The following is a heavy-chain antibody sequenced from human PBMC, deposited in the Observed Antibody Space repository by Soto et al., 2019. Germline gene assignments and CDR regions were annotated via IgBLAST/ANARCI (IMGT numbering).Heavy chain of an antibody. CDR1: GGSLSGNY. D-gene: IGHD2-21*02. V-gene: IGHV4-34*01. CDR2: THHSGST. J-gene: IGHJ4*02. CDR3: ARTTAAIHLNY. Sequence: QAQLQQWGTGLLKPSETLSLTCAVYGGSLSGNYWGWIRQPPGKGLEWIGETHHSGSTAYNPSLKSRVTISVDTSRNQFSLKLNSVTAADTAVYSCARTTAAIHLNYWSQGTRVTVSS.